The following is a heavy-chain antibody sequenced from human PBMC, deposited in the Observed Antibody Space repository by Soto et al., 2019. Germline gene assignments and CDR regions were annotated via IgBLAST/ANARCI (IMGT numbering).Heavy chain of an antibody. CDR3: ARGAYDSSGYHSMVFDY. CDR1: GYTFTSYG. CDR2: ISAYNGNT. V-gene: IGHV1-18*01. J-gene: IGHJ4*02. D-gene: IGHD3-22*01. Sequence: ASVKVSCKASGYTFTSYGISWVRQAPGQGLEWMGWISAYNGNTNYAQKLQGRVTMTTDTSASTAYMELRSLRSDDTAVYYCARGAYDSSGYHSMVFDYWGQGTLVTVSS.